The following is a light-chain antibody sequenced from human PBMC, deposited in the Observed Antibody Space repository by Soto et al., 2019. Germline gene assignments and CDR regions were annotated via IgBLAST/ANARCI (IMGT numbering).Light chain of an antibody. CDR2: DAS. J-gene: IGKJ1*01. CDR3: QQYNNWPPWT. Sequence: ETVMTQSPATLSVSPGERVTLSCRASPSVNNNLAWYQHKPGQAPRLLIYDASTRATGIPARFSGSGSGTEFTLTISSLQSEDFAIYYCQQYNNWPPWTFGQGTKVDIK. CDR1: PSVNNN. V-gene: IGKV3-15*01.